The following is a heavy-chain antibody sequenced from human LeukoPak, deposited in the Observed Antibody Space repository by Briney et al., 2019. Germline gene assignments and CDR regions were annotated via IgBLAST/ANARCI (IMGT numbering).Heavy chain of an antibody. CDR3: ARDWIGDGYNYYHYFDY. CDR1: GFTFSVSY. V-gene: IGHV3-11*01. J-gene: IGHJ4*02. CDR2: ISSSGSTI. D-gene: IGHD5-24*01. Sequence: GGSLRLSCSASGFTFSVSYMSWLRQAPGKGLEWISYISSSGSTIYYADSVKGRITISRDNAKNSLYLQMNRLRAEDTAVYYCARDWIGDGYNYYHYFDYWGQGTLVTVSS.